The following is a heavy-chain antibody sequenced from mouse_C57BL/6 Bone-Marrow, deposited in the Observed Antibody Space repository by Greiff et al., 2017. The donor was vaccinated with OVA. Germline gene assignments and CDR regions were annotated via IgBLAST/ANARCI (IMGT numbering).Heavy chain of an antibody. CDR2: IYPGSGST. V-gene: IGHV1-55*01. CDR1: GYTFTSYW. D-gene: IGHD1-1*01. CDR3: ARYGGYYYAMDY. J-gene: IGHJ4*01. Sequence: VQLQQPGAELVKPGASVKMSCKASGYTFTSYWITWVKQRPGQGLEWIGVIYPGSGSTNYNEKFKSKATLTVDTSSSTAYMQRSSLTSEDSAVYYCARYGGYYYAMDYWGQGTSVTVSS.